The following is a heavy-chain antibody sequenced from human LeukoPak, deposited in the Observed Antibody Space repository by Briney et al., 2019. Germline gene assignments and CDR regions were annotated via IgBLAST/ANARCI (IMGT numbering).Heavy chain of an antibody. Sequence: ASVKVSCKASGYTFINYGVSWMRQAPGQGLEWMGWISVYNGNTEYAQKLQGRVTVTTDTSTGTAYMELRSLRSDDTAVYYCARDTIFGVVPYSAFYYGMDVWGQGTTVTVSS. CDR1: GYTFINYG. CDR2: ISVYNGNT. J-gene: IGHJ6*02. D-gene: IGHD3-3*01. V-gene: IGHV1-18*01. CDR3: ARDTIFGVVPYSAFYYGMDV.